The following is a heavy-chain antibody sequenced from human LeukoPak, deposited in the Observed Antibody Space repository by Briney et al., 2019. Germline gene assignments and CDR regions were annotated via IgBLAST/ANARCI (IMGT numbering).Heavy chain of an antibody. Sequence: GGSLRLSCAASGFTFSGYSMNWVRQAPGKGLEWVSSISSSSSYIYYADSVKGRFTISRDNAKNSLYLQMNSLRAEDTAVYYCARGPKYSGSYGDYWGQGTLVTVSS. CDR2: ISSSSSYI. D-gene: IGHD1-26*01. CDR1: GFTFSGYS. V-gene: IGHV3-21*01. J-gene: IGHJ4*02. CDR3: ARGPKYSGSYGDY.